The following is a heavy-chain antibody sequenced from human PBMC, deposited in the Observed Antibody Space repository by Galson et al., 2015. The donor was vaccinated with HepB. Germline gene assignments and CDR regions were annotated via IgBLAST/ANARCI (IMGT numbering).Heavy chain of an antibody. CDR3: ARDPIPYCSSTSCYRPKTLWGYYYYGMDV. J-gene: IGHJ6*02. D-gene: IGHD2-2*02. V-gene: IGHV1-18*01. Sequence: SVKVSCKASGYTFTSYGISWVRQAPGQGLEWMGWISAYNGNTNYAQKLQGRVTMTTDTSTSTAYMELRSLRSDDTAVYYCARDPIPYCSSTSCYRPKTLWGYYYYGMDVWGQGTPVTVSS. CDR1: GYTFTSYG. CDR2: ISAYNGNT.